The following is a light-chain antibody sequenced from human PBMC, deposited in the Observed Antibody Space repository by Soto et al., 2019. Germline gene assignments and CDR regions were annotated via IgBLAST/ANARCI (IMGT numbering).Light chain of an antibody. Sequence: DIQMTQSPSSLSASVGDRVTITCRASQSISSYLNWYQQKPGKAPKLLIYAASSLQSGVPSRFSGSGSGTDFTLTISSLRPEDFATCYCQQSYSTTRTFGQGTKVDIK. V-gene: IGKV1-39*01. CDR3: QQSYSTTRT. CDR1: QSISSY. CDR2: AAS. J-gene: IGKJ1*01.